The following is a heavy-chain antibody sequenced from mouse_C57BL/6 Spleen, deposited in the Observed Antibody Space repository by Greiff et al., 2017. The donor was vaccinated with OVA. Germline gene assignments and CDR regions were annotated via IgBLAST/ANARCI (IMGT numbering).Heavy chain of an antibody. CDR3: AREYYGSSYGFAY. Sequence: EVNVVESGGGLVKPGGSLKLSCAASGFTFSSYAMSWVRQTPEKRLEWVATISDGGSYTYYPDNVKGRFTISRDNAKNNLYLQMSHLKSEDTAMYYCAREYYGSSYGFAYWGQGTLVTVSA. D-gene: IGHD1-1*01. V-gene: IGHV5-4*01. J-gene: IGHJ3*01. CDR1: GFTFSSYA. CDR2: ISDGGSYT.